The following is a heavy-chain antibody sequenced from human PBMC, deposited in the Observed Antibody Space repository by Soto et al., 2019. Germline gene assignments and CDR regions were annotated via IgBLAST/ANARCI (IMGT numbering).Heavy chain of an antibody. CDR1: GFTFSSYG. CDR3: ARVKGSGAAPWNWFDP. CDR2: IWYDGSNK. D-gene: IGHD1-26*01. Sequence: GGSLRLSCAASGFTFSSYGMHWVRQAPGKGLEWVAVIWYDGSNKYYADSVKGRFTISRDNSKNTLYLQMNSLRAEDTAVYYCARVKGSGAAPWNWFDPWGQGALVTVSS. J-gene: IGHJ5*02. V-gene: IGHV3-33*01.